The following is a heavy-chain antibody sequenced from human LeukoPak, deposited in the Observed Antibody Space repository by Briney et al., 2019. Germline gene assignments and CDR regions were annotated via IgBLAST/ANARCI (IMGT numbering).Heavy chain of an antibody. Sequence: PGGSLRLSCAASGFTFSNYWMHWVRQAPGKGLEWVANIKQDGSEKYYVDSVKGRFTISRDNAKNSLYLQMNSLRAEDTAEYYCARAMDVWGQGTTVTVSS. CDR1: GFTFSNYW. J-gene: IGHJ6*02. V-gene: IGHV3-7*01. CDR3: ARAMDV. CDR2: IKQDGSEK.